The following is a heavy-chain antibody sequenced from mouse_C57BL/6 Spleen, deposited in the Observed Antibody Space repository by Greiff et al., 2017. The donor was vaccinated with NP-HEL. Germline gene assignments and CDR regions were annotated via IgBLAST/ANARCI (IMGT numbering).Heavy chain of an antibody. CDR1: GFPLIGYG. D-gene: IGHD2-4*01. V-gene: IGHV2-2*01. CDR2: IWGGGST. J-gene: IGHJ1*03. CDR3: ASSYDSWYFDV. Sequence: QVQLQQSGPGLVQPSQGRPIPCPASGFPLIGYGVPGVRQCPGKGLEGLGVIWGGGSTDYNAAFISRLSISKDNSKSQVFFKMNSLQADDTAIYYCASSYDSWYFDVWGTGTTVTVSS.